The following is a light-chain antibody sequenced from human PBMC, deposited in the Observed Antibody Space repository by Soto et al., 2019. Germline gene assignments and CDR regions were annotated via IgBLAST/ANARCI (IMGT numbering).Light chain of an antibody. V-gene: IGKV3-15*01. J-gene: IGKJ4*01. CDR1: QSVSSN. CDR3: QQYNDWPPLT. CDR2: GAS. Sequence: EIVMTQSPATLSVSPGERATLSCRASQSVSSNLAWYQQKPGQAPRLLIYGASTRATGISARFSGSGSGTEFTRTISSLQSEDFASYYCQQYNDWPPLTFGGGTKVEIK.